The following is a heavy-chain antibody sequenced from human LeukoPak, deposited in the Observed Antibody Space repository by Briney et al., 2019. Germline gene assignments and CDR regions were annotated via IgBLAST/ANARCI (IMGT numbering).Heavy chain of an antibody. CDR1: GFTFSSYW. Sequence: PGGALRLSCVASGFTFSSYWMTWVRQAPGKGLEGVANIKQDGSEKYYVDSVKGRFTISRDNAKNPLYLQMNSLRVEDTAVYYCATSTLNWFDPWGQGTLVTVSS. CDR2: IKQDGSEK. J-gene: IGHJ5*02. V-gene: IGHV3-7*03. CDR3: ATSTLNWFDP.